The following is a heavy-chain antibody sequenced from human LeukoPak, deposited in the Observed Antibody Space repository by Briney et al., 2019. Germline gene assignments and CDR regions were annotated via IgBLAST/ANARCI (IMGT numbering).Heavy chain of an antibody. CDR2: IWYDKRNK. Sequence: GGSLRLSCAASGFTFSSYGMHWVRQAPGKGLEWVAVIWYDKRNKYYADSVKGRFTISRDNSKNTLYLQMNSLRAEDTAVYYCARDPYSSSWYFDYWGQGTLVTVSS. D-gene: IGHD6-13*01. CDR3: ARDPYSSSWYFDY. J-gene: IGHJ4*02. CDR1: GFTFSSYG. V-gene: IGHV3-33*01.